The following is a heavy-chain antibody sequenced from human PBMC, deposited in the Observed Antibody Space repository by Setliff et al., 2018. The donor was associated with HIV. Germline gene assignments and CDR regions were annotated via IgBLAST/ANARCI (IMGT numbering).Heavy chain of an antibody. Sequence: SETLSLTCSVSGGSISRRSPYYWGWIRQPAGKGLEWIGRIYTSGSTNYNPSLKSRVTISVDTSKNQFSLKLSSVTAADAAVYYCARESYFYYFDYWGQGTLVTVSS. CDR1: GGSISRRSPYY. CDR3: ARESYFYYFDY. J-gene: IGHJ4*02. D-gene: IGHD3-10*01. CDR2: IYTSGST. V-gene: IGHV4-61*02.